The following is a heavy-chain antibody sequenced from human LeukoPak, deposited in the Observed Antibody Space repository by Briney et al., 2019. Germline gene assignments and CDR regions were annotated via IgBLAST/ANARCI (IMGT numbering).Heavy chain of an antibody. Sequence: SETLSLTCAVYGGSFSGYYCSSIRQPPGKGQEWIGEINNSGSTNYNPSLKSRVTISVDTSKNQFFLKLSSVTGADTAVYYCGRDNSAISNWCFDPWGQGTLVTVSS. V-gene: IGHV4-34*01. D-gene: IGHD3-3*02. CDR1: GGSFSGYY. CDR3: GRDNSAISNWCFDP. J-gene: IGHJ5*02. CDR2: INNSGST.